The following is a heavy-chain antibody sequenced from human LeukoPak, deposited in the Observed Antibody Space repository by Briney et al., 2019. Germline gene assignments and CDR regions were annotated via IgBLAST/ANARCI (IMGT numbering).Heavy chain of an antibody. D-gene: IGHD2-15*01. V-gene: IGHV3-48*01. CDR2: ISGGSPVI. CDR3: TRGYYRVDF. Sequence: GGSLRLSCAASGFTFSQYSMNWVRQAPGKGLEWVSHISGGSPVIDYADSVKGRFTISRENAKNSLYLQMNSLRAEDTAVYYCTRGYYRVDFWGQGTLVTVSS. J-gene: IGHJ4*02. CDR1: GFTFSQYS.